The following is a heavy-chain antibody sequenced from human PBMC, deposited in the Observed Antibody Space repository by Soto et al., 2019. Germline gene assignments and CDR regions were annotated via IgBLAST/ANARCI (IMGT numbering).Heavy chain of an antibody. Sequence: QVQLVQSGAEVKKPGSSVKVSCKASGGTFSSYAISWVRQAPGQGLECMGVIIPIFVTANYAQKFQGRVTITADESTSTAYMDLSSLRSEDTAVYYCARDHIAAAGTSIAYYYYGMDVWGQGTTVTVSS. V-gene: IGHV1-69*01. CDR3: ARDHIAAAGTSIAYYYYGMDV. CDR1: GGTFSSYA. CDR2: IIPIFVTA. J-gene: IGHJ6*02. D-gene: IGHD6-13*01.